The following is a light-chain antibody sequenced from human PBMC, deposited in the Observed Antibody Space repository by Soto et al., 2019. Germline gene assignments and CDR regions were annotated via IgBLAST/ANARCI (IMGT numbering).Light chain of an antibody. CDR2: DAT. J-gene: IGKJ5*01. V-gene: IGKV1-33*01. CDR1: QDIGIY. Sequence: DIQMTQSPSSLSASVRERVTITRQASQDIGIYLNWYQQKPGKAPKLLIYDATNLAMGVPSRFSGSGSGTDFTFTISSLQTEDIATYYCQHYHNFPITFGQGTRLEIK. CDR3: QHYHNFPIT.